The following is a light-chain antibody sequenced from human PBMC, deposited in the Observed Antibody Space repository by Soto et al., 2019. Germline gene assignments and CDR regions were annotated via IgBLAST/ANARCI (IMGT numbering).Light chain of an antibody. CDR2: DDS. Sequence: SYELTQPPSVSVAPGQTARIACGGNNIGRKSVHWYQQKPGRAPVVVVYDDSDRPSGIPERFSGANSGDTATLTISRVEAGDEADYYCHVWDSSSGHYIFGTRTKVTVL. V-gene: IGLV3-21*02. CDR3: HVWDSSSGHYI. CDR1: NIGRKS. J-gene: IGLJ1*01.